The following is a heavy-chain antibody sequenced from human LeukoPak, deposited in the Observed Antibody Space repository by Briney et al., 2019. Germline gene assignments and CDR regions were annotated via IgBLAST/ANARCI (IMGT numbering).Heavy chain of an antibody. V-gene: IGHV4-34*01. J-gene: IGHJ4*02. CDR2: INHSGST. CDR1: GGSFSGYY. Sequence: SETLSLTCAVYGGSFSGYYWSWIRQPPGKGLEWIGEINHSGSTNYNPSLKSRVTISADTSKNQFSLKLSSVTAADTAVYYCVSVTGGSSPLYYFDYWGQGTLVTVSS. D-gene: IGHD6-6*01. CDR3: VSVTGGSSPLYYFDY.